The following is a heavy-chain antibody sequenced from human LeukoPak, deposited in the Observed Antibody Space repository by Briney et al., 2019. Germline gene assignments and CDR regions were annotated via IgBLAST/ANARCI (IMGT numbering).Heavy chain of an antibody. D-gene: IGHD3-22*01. Sequence: GESLKISCKGSGYSFTSYWIGWVRQMPGKGLEWTGIIYPGDSDTRYSPSFQGQVTISADKSISTAYLQWSSLKASDTAMYYCARRSQYYYDSSGYYDAFDIWDQGTMVTVSS. CDR1: GYSFTSYW. V-gene: IGHV5-51*01. CDR2: IYPGDSDT. J-gene: IGHJ3*02. CDR3: ARRSQYYYDSSGYYDAFDI.